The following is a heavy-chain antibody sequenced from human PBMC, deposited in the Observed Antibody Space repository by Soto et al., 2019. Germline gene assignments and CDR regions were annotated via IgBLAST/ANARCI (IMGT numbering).Heavy chain of an antibody. CDR1: GFTFSSYA. V-gene: IGHV3-30-3*01. CDR3: ARGRLGFAY. J-gene: IGHJ4*02. CDR2: ISYDGSNK. Sequence: ESGGGVVQPGRSLRLSCAASGFTFSSYAMHWVRQAPGKGLEWVAVISYDGSNKYYADSVKGRFTISRDNSKNTLYLQMNSLRAEDTSVYYCARGRLGFAYWGQGTLVTVSS. D-gene: IGHD5-12*01.